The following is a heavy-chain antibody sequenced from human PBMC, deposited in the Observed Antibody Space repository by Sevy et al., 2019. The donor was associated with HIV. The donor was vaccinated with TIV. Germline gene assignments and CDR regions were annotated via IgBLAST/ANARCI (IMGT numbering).Heavy chain of an antibody. CDR1: GFTFSSYA. J-gene: IGHJ4*02. CDR2: ISGSGGST. CDR3: AKESPGYNYDSSGSLDY. D-gene: IGHD3-22*01. Sequence: GGSLRLSCAASGFTFSSYAMSWVRQAPGKGLEWVSAISGSGGSTYYADPVKGRFTISRDNSKNTLYLQMNSLGAEDTAVYYCAKESPGYNYDSSGSLDYWGQGTLVTVSS. V-gene: IGHV3-23*01.